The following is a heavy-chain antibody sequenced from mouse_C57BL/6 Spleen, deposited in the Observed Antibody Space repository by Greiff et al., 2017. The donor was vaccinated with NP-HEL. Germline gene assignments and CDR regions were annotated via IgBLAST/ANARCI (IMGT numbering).Heavy chain of an antibody. D-gene: IGHD2-14*01. CDR1: GYAFSSYW. V-gene: IGHV1-80*01. CDR3: ARGGYEGDYAMDY. Sequence: QVQLQQSGAELVKPGASVKISCKASGYAFSSYWMNWVKQRPGTGLEWIGQIYPGDGDTNYNGKFKGKATLTADKSSSPAYMQLSSLPSEDSAVYFCARGGYEGDYAMDYWGQGTSVTVSS. J-gene: IGHJ4*01. CDR2: IYPGDGDT.